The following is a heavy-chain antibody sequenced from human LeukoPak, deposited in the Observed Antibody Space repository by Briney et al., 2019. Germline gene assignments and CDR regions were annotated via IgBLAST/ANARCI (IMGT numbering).Heavy chain of an antibody. Sequence: GRSLRLSCAASGFPFNTYAMHWVRLAPGKGLEWVALISRDGDNEYYADSVKGRFTISRDNSKNTLSLQVNTLRVEDTAVYYCATDKYCTPTDCLHGRFYFDNWGQGTLVTVSS. CDR2: ISRDGDNE. CDR1: GFPFNTYA. CDR3: ATDKYCTPTDCLHGRFYFDN. V-gene: IGHV3-30*01. J-gene: IGHJ4*02. D-gene: IGHD2-8*01.